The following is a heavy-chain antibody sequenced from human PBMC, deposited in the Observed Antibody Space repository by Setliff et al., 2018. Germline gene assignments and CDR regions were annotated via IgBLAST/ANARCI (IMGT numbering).Heavy chain of an antibody. J-gene: IGHJ6*03. CDR2: IDWDDDK. V-gene: IGHV2-70*11. D-gene: IGHD1-7*01. CDR1: GFSLSTSGMC. CDR3: ARLTGTDYYYYYMDV. Sequence: SGPTLVNPTQTLTLTCTFSGFSLSTSGMCVSWIRQPPGQALEWLARIDWDDDKYYSTSLKTRLTISKDTSKSQVVLTMTNMDPVDTATYYCARLTGTDYYYYYMDVWGKGTTVTV.